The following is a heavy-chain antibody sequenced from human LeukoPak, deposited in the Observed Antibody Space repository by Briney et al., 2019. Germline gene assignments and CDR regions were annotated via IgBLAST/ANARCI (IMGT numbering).Heavy chain of an antibody. CDR3: TTDPFFGYSSGWSVY. V-gene: IGHV3-15*01. CDR2: IKSKTDGGLT. Sequence: GGSLRLSCAASGFTFSNAWMSWVRQSPEKGGECVGRIKSKTDGGLTDYAAPVKGRFTISRDDSKTTLYLQMNSLKTEETAVYYCTTDPFFGYSSGWSVYWGQGTLVTVSS. CDR1: GFTFSNAW. J-gene: IGHJ4*02. D-gene: IGHD6-19*01.